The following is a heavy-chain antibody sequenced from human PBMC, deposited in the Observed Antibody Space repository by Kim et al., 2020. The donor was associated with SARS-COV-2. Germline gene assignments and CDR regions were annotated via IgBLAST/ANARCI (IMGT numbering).Heavy chain of an antibody. CDR1: GFTFSSYA. J-gene: IGHJ6*02. CDR3: ARANSGSYYYGMDV. V-gene: IGHV3-30-3*01. CDR2: ISYDGSNK. D-gene: IGHD1-26*01. Sequence: GGSLRLSCAASGFTFSSYAMHWVRQAPGKGLEWVAVISYDGSNKYYADSVKGRFTISRDNSKNTLYLQMNSLRAEDMAVYYCARANSGSYYYGMDVWGQGTTVTVSS.